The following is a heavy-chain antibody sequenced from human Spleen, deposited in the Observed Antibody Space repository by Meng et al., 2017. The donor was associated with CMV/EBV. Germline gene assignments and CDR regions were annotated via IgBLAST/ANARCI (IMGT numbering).Heavy chain of an antibody. CDR3: ARDLDPNFWSGCQLDY. Sequence: GESLKISCEASGFTFNNYEMNWVRQAPGKGLEWVSYIDSGGHRTHYTESVRGRFTISRDNAKNSLYLQMSSLRVDDTAVYFCARDLDPNFWSGCQLDYWGQGSLVTVSS. D-gene: IGHD3-3*01. CDR1: GFTFNNYE. V-gene: IGHV3-48*03. CDR2: IDSGGHRT. J-gene: IGHJ4*02.